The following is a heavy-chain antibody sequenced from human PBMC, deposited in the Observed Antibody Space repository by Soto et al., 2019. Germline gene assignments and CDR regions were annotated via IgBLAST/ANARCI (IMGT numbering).Heavy chain of an antibody. CDR1: GFTFSGYY. D-gene: IGHD2-2*01. CDR2: ISSSGTPT. J-gene: IGHJ6*02. Sequence: PGGSLRLSCAASGFTFSGYYMTWIRQAPGKGLEWVSYISSSGTPTYYADSVKGRFTVSRDNAKNSLYLQLNSLRVEDTAVYYCLVEDQLLNGMDGWGQGNTVTVSS. V-gene: IGHV3-11*01. CDR3: LVEDQLLNGMDG.